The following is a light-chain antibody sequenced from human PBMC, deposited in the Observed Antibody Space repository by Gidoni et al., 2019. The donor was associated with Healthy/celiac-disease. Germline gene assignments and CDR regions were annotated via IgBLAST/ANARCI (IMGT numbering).Light chain of an antibody. CDR3: QQYGSSQT. Sequence: EIVLTQSPGTLSLSPGERATLSCRASQSVSSSSLAWYQQKPGQAPRLLIYGASSRATGIPDRFSGSGSVTDFTLTISRLEPEDFAVYYCQQYGSSQTFGPGTKVDIK. V-gene: IGKV3-20*01. CDR2: GAS. CDR1: QSVSSSS. J-gene: IGKJ3*01.